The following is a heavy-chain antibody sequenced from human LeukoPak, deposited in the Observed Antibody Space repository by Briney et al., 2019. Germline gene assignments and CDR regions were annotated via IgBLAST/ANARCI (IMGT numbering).Heavy chain of an antibody. Sequence: KPSETLSLTCTVSGVSISSYYWSWVRQPPGKGLEWIGYIYKSGSTNYNPSLKSRVTISVDTSKNLFSLRLSSVTAADTAVYYCACSSGWPGFDNWGQGTLVTVSS. CDR1: GVSISSYY. V-gene: IGHV4-59*01. CDR3: ACSSGWPGFDN. CDR2: IYKSGST. D-gene: IGHD6-19*01. J-gene: IGHJ4*02.